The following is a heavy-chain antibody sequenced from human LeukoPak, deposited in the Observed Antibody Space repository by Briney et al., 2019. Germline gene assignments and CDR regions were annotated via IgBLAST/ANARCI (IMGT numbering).Heavy chain of an antibody. J-gene: IGHJ4*02. CDR3: AKDRRYYGDSPTFDY. Sequence: GGSLRLSCAAAGFTFTSYSMNWVRQAPGKGLEWVSYISSSSSTIYYADSVKGRFTISRDNANNSLYLQMNSLRAEDTAVYYCAKDRRYYGDSPTFDYWGQGTLVTVSS. D-gene: IGHD4-17*01. CDR2: ISSSSSTI. CDR1: GFTFTSYS. V-gene: IGHV3-48*01.